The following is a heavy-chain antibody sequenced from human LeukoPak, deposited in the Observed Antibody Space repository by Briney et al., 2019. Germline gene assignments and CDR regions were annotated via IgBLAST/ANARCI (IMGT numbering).Heavy chain of an antibody. CDR1: GFTFSSYA. CDR3: ARDHGSGSYYPSGRDYYFDY. D-gene: IGHD3-10*01. CDR2: ISGSGGST. V-gene: IGHV3-23*01. J-gene: IGHJ4*02. Sequence: GGSLRLSCAASGFTFSSYAMSWVRQAPGKGLEWVSAISGSGGSTYYADSVKGRFTISRDNAKNSLYLQMNSLRAEDTAVYYCARDHGSGSYYPSGRDYYFDYWGQGTLVTVSS.